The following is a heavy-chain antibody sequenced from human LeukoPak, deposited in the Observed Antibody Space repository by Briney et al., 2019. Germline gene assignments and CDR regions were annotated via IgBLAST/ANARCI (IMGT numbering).Heavy chain of an antibody. D-gene: IGHD3-22*01. Sequence: SETLSLTCAVYGGSFSGYYWSWIRQPPGKGLEWIGEINHSGSTNYNPPLKSRVTISVEKSKNQFSLKLTSVTAADTAVHYCARQMYYFDSSGSYRGWFDPWGQGTLVTVSS. V-gene: IGHV4-34*01. CDR2: INHSGST. CDR3: ARQMYYFDSSGSYRGWFDP. CDR1: GGSFSGYY. J-gene: IGHJ5*02.